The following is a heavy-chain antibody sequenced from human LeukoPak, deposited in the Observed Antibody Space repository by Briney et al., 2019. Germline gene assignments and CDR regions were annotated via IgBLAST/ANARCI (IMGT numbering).Heavy chain of an antibody. CDR2: VYYRGTT. CDR1: GGSVSTYY. D-gene: IGHD3-10*01. J-gene: IGHJ3*02. V-gene: IGHV4-59*08. Sequence: SETLSLTCTVSGGSVSTYYWTWIRQPPGKGLEWIGYVYYRGTTNYNPSLKSRVTISVDKSKNQFSLKLSSVTAADTAVYYCARAHRLQASAGPYDAFDIWGQGTMVTVSS. CDR3: ARAHRLQASAGPYDAFDI.